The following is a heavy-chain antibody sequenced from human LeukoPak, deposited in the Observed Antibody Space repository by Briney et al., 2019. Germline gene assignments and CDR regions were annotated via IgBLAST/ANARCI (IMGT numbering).Heavy chain of an antibody. J-gene: IGHJ6*02. Sequence: SVKVSCKASGGTFSSYAISWVRQAPGQGLEWMGGIIPIFGTANYAQKFQGRVTITADESTSTAYMELSSLRSEDTAVYYCARVPNREGYCSGGSCYSVYYCYYGMDVWGQGTTVTVSS. CDR3: ARVPNREGYCSGGSCYSVYYCYYGMDV. D-gene: IGHD2-15*01. CDR2: IIPIFGTA. V-gene: IGHV1-69*13. CDR1: GGTFSSYA.